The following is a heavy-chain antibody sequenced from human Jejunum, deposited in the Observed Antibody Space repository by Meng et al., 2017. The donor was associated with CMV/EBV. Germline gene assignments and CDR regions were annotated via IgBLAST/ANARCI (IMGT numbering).Heavy chain of an antibody. V-gene: IGHV7-4-1*02. CDR1: GYTLTDYG. CDR2: INTNAGNP. D-gene: IGHD1-26*01. Sequence: SCQASGYTLTDYGMDWVRQAPGQGLEWMGLINTNAGNPTYAQGFTGRFVFSLDTSVSTAYLQISSLKPGETAVYFCARNSGGSIDFWGQGTLVTVSS. CDR3: ARNSGGSIDF. J-gene: IGHJ4*02.